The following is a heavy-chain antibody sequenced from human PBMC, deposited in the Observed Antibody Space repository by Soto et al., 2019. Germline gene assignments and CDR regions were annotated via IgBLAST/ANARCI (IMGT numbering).Heavy chain of an antibody. D-gene: IGHD4-4*01. CDR1: GFTFSRYW. J-gene: IGHJ4*02. Sequence: GGSLRLSCAASGFTFSRYWMHWVRQAPGTGLVCVSRINNDGSSTSYADSVKGRFTMSRDKAQNTLYLQMNSLRAEDTAVYYCARDVQFQSFDYWGQGTLVTVSS. CDR2: INNDGSST. V-gene: IGHV3-74*01. CDR3: ARDVQFQSFDY.